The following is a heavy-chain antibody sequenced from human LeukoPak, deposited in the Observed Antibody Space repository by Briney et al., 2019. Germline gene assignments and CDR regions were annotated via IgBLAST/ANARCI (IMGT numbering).Heavy chain of an antibody. D-gene: IGHD1-26*01. CDR3: ARVSGSWEIFDY. V-gene: IGHV1-69*04. J-gene: IGHJ4*02. CDR1: AGTFSSYA. Sequence: GASVNVSFKSSAGTFSSYAISWVRQPPGQGLEWMGRIIPILGIANYAQKFQGRVTITADKSTSTAYMELSSLRSEDTAVYYCARVSGSWEIFDYWGQGTLVTVSS. CDR2: IIPILGIA.